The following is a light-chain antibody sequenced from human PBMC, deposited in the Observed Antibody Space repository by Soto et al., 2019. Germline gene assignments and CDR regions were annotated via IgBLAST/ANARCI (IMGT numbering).Light chain of an antibody. Sequence: EIVLTQSPGTLSLSPGERATLSCRASQTVRSDYLAWYQQKPGQAPRLLIYGASSRATGIPDRFSGSGSGTDFTLTISRLEPEDFAVYYCQQYGSSPITFGQGTRLEIK. CDR2: GAS. CDR3: QQYGSSPIT. V-gene: IGKV3-20*01. J-gene: IGKJ5*01. CDR1: QTVRSDY.